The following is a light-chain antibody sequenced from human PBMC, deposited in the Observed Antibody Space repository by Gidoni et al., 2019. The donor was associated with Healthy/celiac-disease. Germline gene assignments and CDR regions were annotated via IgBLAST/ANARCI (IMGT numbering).Light chain of an antibody. CDR3: QQRSNWPLCS. CDR1: QSVSSY. Sequence: DIVLTQSPATLSLSPGERATLSCRASQSVSSYLAWYQQKPGQAPRLLIYDASNRATGIPARFSDSGSGTDFTLTISSLEPEDFAVYYCQQRSNWPLCSFGQGTKLEIK. J-gene: IGKJ2*04. V-gene: IGKV3-11*01. CDR2: DAS.